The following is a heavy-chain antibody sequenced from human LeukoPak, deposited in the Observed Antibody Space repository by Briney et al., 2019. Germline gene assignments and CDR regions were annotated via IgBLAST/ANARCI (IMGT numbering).Heavy chain of an antibody. V-gene: IGHV1-2*02. Sequence: ASVKVSCKASGYTFTGYYMHWVRQAPGQGLEWMGWINPNSGGTNYAQKFQGRVTMTRDTSISTAYMELSRLRSDDTAVYYCARAMYYYDSSGYSDYFDYWGQGTLVTVSS. J-gene: IGHJ4*02. CDR2: INPNSGGT. CDR1: GYTFTGYY. D-gene: IGHD3-22*01. CDR3: ARAMYYYDSSGYSDYFDY.